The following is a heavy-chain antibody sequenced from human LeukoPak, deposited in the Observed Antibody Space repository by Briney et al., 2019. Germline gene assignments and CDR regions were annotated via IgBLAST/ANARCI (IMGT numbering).Heavy chain of an antibody. D-gene: IGHD1-26*01. Sequence: SQTLSLTCTVSGGSITSGEHYCSWIRQPPGKGLEWIGYVAYTGSTNYNPSLSSRVTMSVDTSKNQFSLRLNSVTAADTAVYYCARSRAFNSGAFDPWGQGSLVTVSS. CDR3: ARSRAFNSGAFDP. CDR1: GGSITSGEHY. V-gene: IGHV4-30-4*01. J-gene: IGHJ5*02. CDR2: VAYTGST.